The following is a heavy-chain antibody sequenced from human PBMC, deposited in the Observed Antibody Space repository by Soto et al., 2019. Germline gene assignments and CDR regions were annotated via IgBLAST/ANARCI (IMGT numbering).Heavy chain of an antibody. CDR2: INPNSGGT. J-gene: IGHJ6*02. CDR1: GYTFSVYY. Sequence: ASVKVSGKASGYTFSVYYMHWVRQAPVQALERTECINPNSGGTNYAQKFQGWVTMTRDTSISTAYMELSRLRSDDTAVYYCARDRQGYYDFWSGYYGYYGMDVWGQGTTVTVSS. D-gene: IGHD3-3*01. V-gene: IGHV1-2*04. CDR3: ARDRQGYYDFWSGYYGYYGMDV.